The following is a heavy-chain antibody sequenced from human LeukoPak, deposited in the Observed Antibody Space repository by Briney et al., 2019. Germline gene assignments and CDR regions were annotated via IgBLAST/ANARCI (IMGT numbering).Heavy chain of an antibody. CDR1: ALSPSIFS. V-gene: IGHV4-59*01. CDR3: GGGFYYDRGGYYYDACDI. CDR2: SCYSGNT. D-gene: IGHD3-22*01. J-gene: IGHJ3*02. Sequence: SESLSLTCTLAALSPSIFSTSCVRQPPGKGLEWIGYSCYSGNTNFNPSRKSRVTISVDTSQNQFSLNLGSLTATIPRAYSRGGGFYYDRGGYYYDACDIWGQGTMVTVSS.